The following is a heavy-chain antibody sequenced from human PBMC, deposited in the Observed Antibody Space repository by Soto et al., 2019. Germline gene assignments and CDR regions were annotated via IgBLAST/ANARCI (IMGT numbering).Heavy chain of an antibody. V-gene: IGHV4-39*01. Sequence: NPSETLSLTCTVSGGSISSSSYYWGWIRQPPGKGLEWIGSIYYSGSTYYNPSLKSRVTISVDTSKNQFSLKLSSVTAADTAVYYCARQGRTGYGDRHFDYWGQGTLVTVSS. J-gene: IGHJ4*02. CDR1: GGSISSSSYY. CDR2: IYYSGST. D-gene: IGHD4-17*01. CDR3: ARQGRTGYGDRHFDY.